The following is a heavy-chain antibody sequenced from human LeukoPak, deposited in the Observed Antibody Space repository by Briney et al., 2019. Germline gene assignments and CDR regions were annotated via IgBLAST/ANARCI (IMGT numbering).Heavy chain of an antibody. J-gene: IGHJ3*02. CDR3: ARSWRDAFDI. V-gene: IGHV3-30*04. Sequence: GGSLRLSCAASGFTFSSYVMHWVRQAPGKGLEWVAIISYDESNEYYADSVKGRFTISRDNSKNTLYLQMNSLRAEDTALYYCARSWRDAFDIWGQGTMVTVSS. CDR1: GFTFSSYV. CDR2: ISYDESNE. D-gene: IGHD6-13*01.